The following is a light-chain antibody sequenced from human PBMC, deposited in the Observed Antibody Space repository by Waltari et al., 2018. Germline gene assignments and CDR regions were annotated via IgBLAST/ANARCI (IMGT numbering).Light chain of an antibody. Sequence: QSVLTPPSSASGTPGQRVTIPCSGSSSNIGSNYVYWYQQLPGTAPKLLIHTDNQRPSGVPDRFSASKSGASASLAISGLRSDDEADYYCAAWDDSLTGRVFGGGTKLTVL. J-gene: IGLJ3*02. CDR2: TDN. V-gene: IGLV1-47*01. CDR1: SSNIGSNY. CDR3: AAWDDSLTGRV.